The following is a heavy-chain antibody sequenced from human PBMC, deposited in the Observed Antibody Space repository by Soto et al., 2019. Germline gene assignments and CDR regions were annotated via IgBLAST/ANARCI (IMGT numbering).Heavy chain of an antibody. Sequence: SETLSLTCTVSGGSISSGDYYWSWIRQPPGKGLEWIGYIYYSGNTYYNPSLKSRVTISLDTSKNQFSLNLSSVTAADTAVYYCARGRGGYKTGDYWGQGTLVTVSS. J-gene: IGHJ4*02. V-gene: IGHV4-30-4*01. CDR3: ARGRGGYKTGDY. D-gene: IGHD5-12*01. CDR1: GGSISSGDYY. CDR2: IYYSGNT.